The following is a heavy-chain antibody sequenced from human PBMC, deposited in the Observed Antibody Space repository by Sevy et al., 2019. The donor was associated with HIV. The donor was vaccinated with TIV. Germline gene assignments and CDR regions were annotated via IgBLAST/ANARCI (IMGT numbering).Heavy chain of an antibody. D-gene: IGHD2-2*01. CDR3: ATTWAYCSSTSCYLPYYDYGLDG. J-gene: IGHJ6*02. CDR2: VSGSGAST. Sequence: GGSLRLSCTASGFAFSRYDIIWVRQAPGKGLEWVSAVSGSGASTYYADSVRGRFTISRDIAKNTVYLQMNGLRAEDTAVYDCATTWAYCSSTSCYLPYYDYGLDGWGQGTTVTVSS. CDR1: GFAFSRYD. V-gene: IGHV3-23*01.